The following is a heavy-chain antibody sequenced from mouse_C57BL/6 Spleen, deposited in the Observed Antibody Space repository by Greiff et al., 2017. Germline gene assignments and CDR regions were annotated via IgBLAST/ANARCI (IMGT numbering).Heavy chain of an antibody. Sequence: QVQLKQPGAELVKPGASVKLSCKASGYTFTSYWMHWVKQRPGQGLEWIGMIHPNSGSTNYNEKFKSKATLTVDKSSSTAYMQLSSLTSEDSAVDYCARYHGGYAMDYWGQGTSVTVSS. CDR1: GYTFTSYW. CDR2: IHPNSGST. CDR3: ARYHGGYAMDY. V-gene: IGHV1-64*01. J-gene: IGHJ4*01.